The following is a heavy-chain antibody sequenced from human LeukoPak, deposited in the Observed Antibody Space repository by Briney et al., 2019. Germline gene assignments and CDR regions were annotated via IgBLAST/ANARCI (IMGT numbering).Heavy chain of an antibody. D-gene: IGHD5-18*01. CDR2: IYYSGST. CDR1: GGSISSGGYY. CDR3: ARGYSYGLDY. V-gene: IGHV4-61*08. J-gene: IGHJ4*02. Sequence: SETLSLTCTVSGGSISSGGYYWSWIRQHPGKGLEWIGYIYYSGSTNYNPSLKSRVTISVDTSKNQFSLKLSSVTAADTAVYYCARGYSYGLDYWGQGTLVTVSS.